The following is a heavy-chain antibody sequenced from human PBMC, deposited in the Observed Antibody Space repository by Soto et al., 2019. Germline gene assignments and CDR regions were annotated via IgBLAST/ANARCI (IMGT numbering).Heavy chain of an antibody. Sequence: SETLSLTCTVSGGSISSYYWSWIRQPPGKGLEWIGYIYYSGSTNYNPSLKSRVTISVDTSKNQFSLKLSSVTAADTAVYYCARGIRSYPYYFDYWGQGTLVTVSS. V-gene: IGHV4-59*01. D-gene: IGHD1-26*01. CDR3: ARGIRSYPYYFDY. J-gene: IGHJ4*02. CDR1: GGSISSYY. CDR2: IYYSGST.